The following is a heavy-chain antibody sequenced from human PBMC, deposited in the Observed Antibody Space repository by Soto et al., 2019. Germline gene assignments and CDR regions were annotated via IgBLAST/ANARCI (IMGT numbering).Heavy chain of an antibody. Sequence: GASVKVSCKASGYTFTSYAMHWVRQAPGQRLEWMGWINAGNGNTKYSQKFQGRVTITRDTSASTAYMELSSPRSEDTAVYYCARGSGYYYWDDYWGQGTLVTVSS. V-gene: IGHV1-3*01. CDR1: GYTFTSYA. J-gene: IGHJ4*02. CDR3: ARGSGYYYWDDY. CDR2: INAGNGNT. D-gene: IGHD3-22*01.